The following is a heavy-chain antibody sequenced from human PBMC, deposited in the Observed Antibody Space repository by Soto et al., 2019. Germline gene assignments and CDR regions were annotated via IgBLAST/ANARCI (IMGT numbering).Heavy chain of an antibody. V-gene: IGHV4-39*01. CDR1: GGSISSSSYY. Sequence: PSETLSLTCTVSGGSISSSSYYWGWIRQPPGKGLEWIGSIYYSGSTYYNPSLKSRVTISEDTSKNQFSLKMSSVTAADTAVYYCARQFYDSSGYFPAGFDYWGQGTLVTVSS. J-gene: IGHJ4*02. CDR3: ARQFYDSSGYFPAGFDY. CDR2: IYYSGST. D-gene: IGHD3-22*01.